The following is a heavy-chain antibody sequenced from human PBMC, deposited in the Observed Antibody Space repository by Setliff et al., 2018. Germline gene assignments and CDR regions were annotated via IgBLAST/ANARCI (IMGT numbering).Heavy chain of an antibody. CDR2: TRNKVSGYIT. CDR3: FGAGTCSY. J-gene: IGHJ4*02. D-gene: IGHD3-10*01. V-gene: IGHV3-72*01. Sequence: GGSLRLSCAASGFTFSTYGMHWVRQAPGKGLEWVGRTRNKVSGYITEYAASVKGRFTISRDDSKNSLSLQMNSLRTEDTAVYYCFGAGTCSYWGQGTQVTVSS. CDR1: GFTFSTYG.